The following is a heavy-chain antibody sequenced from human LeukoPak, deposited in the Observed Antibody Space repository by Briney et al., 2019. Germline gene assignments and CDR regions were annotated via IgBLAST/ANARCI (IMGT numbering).Heavy chain of an antibody. Sequence: PSETLSLTCTVSGGSISSGSYYWSWIRQPAGKGLEWIGRIYTSGSTNYNPSLKSRVTMSVDTSKNQFSLKLSSVTAADTAVYYCARALTRVTSDDYWGQGTLVTVSS. V-gene: IGHV4-61*02. CDR1: GGSISSGSYY. D-gene: IGHD3-10*01. CDR3: ARALTRVTSDDY. CDR2: IYTSGST. J-gene: IGHJ4*02.